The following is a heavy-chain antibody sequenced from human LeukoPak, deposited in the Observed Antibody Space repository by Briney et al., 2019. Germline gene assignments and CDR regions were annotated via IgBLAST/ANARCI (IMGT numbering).Heavy chain of an antibody. V-gene: IGHV4-59*01. D-gene: IGHD2-2*01. CDR2: IYYSGST. Sequence: PSETLSLTCTVSGGSISSYYWSWIRQPPGKGLEWIGYIYYSGSTNYNPSLKSRVTISVDTSKNQFSLKLSSVTAADTAVYYCAHISGYCSSTSCVNWFDPWGQGTLVTVSP. CDR1: GGSISSYY. J-gene: IGHJ5*02. CDR3: AHISGYCSSTSCVNWFDP.